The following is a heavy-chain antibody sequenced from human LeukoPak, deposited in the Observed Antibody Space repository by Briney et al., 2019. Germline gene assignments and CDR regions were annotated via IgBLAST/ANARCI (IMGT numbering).Heavy chain of an antibody. J-gene: IGHJ5*02. CDR1: GGSISNSY. CDR2: IYYSGTTT. D-gene: IGHD6-19*01. CDR3: ARDRSSGSNWFDP. V-gene: IGHV4-59*01. Sequence: KSSETLSLTCTVSGGSISNSYWNWIRQPPGKGLEWIGYIYYSGTTTNYNPSLRSRVTISVDTSKNQFSLRLTSVTAADTAVYYCARDRSSGSNWFDPWGQGTLVTVSS.